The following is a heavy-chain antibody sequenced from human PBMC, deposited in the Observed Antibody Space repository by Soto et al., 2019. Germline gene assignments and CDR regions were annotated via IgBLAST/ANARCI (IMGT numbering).Heavy chain of an antibody. CDR1: GYTFTSYG. J-gene: IGHJ3*02. D-gene: IGHD2-2*01. CDR2: ISAYNGNT. Sequence: ASVKVSCKASGYTFTSYGISWVRQAPGQGLEWMGWISAYNGNTNYAQKLQGRVTMTTDTSTSTAYMELRSLRSDDTAVYYCAVNIVVVPAYDAFDIWGQGTMVTVSS. V-gene: IGHV1-18*01. CDR3: AVNIVVVPAYDAFDI.